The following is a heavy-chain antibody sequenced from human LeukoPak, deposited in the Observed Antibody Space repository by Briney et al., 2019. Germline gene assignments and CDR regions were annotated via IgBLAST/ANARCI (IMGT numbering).Heavy chain of an antibody. Sequence: SETLSLTCAVYGGSFSGYYWSWIRQPPGKGLEWIGEINHGGSTNYNPSLKSRVTISVDTSKNQFSLKLSSVTAADTAVYYCAREWGMKDYWGQGTLVTVSS. V-gene: IGHV4-34*01. D-gene: IGHD2-8*02. J-gene: IGHJ4*02. CDR1: GGSFSGYY. CDR3: AREWGMKDY. CDR2: INHGGST.